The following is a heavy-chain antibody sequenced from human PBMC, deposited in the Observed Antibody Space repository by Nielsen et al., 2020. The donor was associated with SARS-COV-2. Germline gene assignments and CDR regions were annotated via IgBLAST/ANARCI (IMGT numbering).Heavy chain of an antibody. D-gene: IGHD4-11*01. Sequence: ASVKVSCKASGYRFTAYSMHWVRQAPGQVPEWMGRIDPHSGGTTYAQKFQGRVTMTRDTSINTAYMELTRLRSDDTAVYYCARGDYSNPNYWGQGTLVTVSS. CDR3: ARGDYSNPNY. V-gene: IGHV1-2*06. CDR1: GYRFTAYS. J-gene: IGHJ4*02. CDR2: IDPHSGGT.